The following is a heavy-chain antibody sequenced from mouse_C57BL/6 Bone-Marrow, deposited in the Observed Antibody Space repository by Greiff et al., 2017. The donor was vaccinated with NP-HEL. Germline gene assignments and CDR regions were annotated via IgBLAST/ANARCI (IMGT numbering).Heavy chain of an antibody. D-gene: IGHD2-4*01. CDR1: GYAFSSSW. Sequence: QVQLQQSGPELVKPGASVKISCKASGYAFSSSWMNWVKQRPGKGLEWIGRIYPGDGDTNYNGKFKGKATLTADKSSSTAYMQLSSLTSEDSAVYFCARGERLRGNYAMDYWGQGTSVTVSS. CDR3: ARGERLRGNYAMDY. CDR2: IYPGDGDT. V-gene: IGHV1-82*01. J-gene: IGHJ4*01.